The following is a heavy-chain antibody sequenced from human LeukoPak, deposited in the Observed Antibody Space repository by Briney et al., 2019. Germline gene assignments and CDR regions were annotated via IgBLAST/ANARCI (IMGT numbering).Heavy chain of an antibody. CDR3: ARGAWGELEGDY. Sequence: ASVKVSCKASGGTFTSYDINWVRQATGQGLEWMGWMNPNSGNTGYAQKFQGRVTMTRNTSISTAYMELSSLRSEDTAVYYCARGAWGELEGDYWGQGTLVTVSS. CDR2: MNPNSGNT. V-gene: IGHV1-8*01. D-gene: IGHD1-26*01. CDR1: GGTFTSYD. J-gene: IGHJ4*02.